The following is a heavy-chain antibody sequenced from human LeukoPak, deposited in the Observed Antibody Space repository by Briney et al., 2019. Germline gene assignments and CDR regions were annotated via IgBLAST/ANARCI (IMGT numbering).Heavy chain of an antibody. Sequence: GGSLRLSCAASGFTFSSYAMSWVRQAPGKGLEWLSSISGSGGSTYYADSVKGRFTISRDNSKNTLYLQINTLRAEDTAVYYCAKVLGYSYGFGYWGQGTLVTVSS. V-gene: IGHV3-23*01. CDR2: ISGSGGST. D-gene: IGHD5-18*01. J-gene: IGHJ4*02. CDR3: AKVLGYSYGFGY. CDR1: GFTFSSYA.